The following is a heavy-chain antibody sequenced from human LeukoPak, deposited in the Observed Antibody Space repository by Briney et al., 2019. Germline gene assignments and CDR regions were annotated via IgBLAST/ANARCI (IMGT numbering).Heavy chain of an antibody. V-gene: IGHV4-59*01. Sequence: PSETLSLTCTVSRSSISSYYWSWIRQSPGKGLEWIGYMSFSGSTNYNPSLKSRVTMSVDTSKNQLSLKLSSVTAADTAVFYCARGVGYCSSTSCSSVFDSWGQGTLVTVSS. CDR1: RSSISSYY. CDR2: MSFSGST. CDR3: ARGVGYCSSTSCSSVFDS. D-gene: IGHD2-2*01. J-gene: IGHJ4*02.